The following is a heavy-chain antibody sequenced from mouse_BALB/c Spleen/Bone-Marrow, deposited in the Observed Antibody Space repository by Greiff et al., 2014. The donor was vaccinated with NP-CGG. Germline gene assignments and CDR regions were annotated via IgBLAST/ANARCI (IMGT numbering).Heavy chain of an antibody. J-gene: IGHJ4*01. CDR3: ARISTATGAIDY. D-gene: IGHD1-2*01. Sequence: VQLVESGPGLVAPSQSLSITCTVSGFSLTSYGVHWVRQPPGKGLEWLGVIWAGGSTNYYSALMSRLSISKDNSKSQVFLKMNSLQTDDTAIYYCARISTATGAIDYWGQGTSLTVSS. CDR2: IWAGGST. V-gene: IGHV2-9*02. CDR1: GFSLTSYG.